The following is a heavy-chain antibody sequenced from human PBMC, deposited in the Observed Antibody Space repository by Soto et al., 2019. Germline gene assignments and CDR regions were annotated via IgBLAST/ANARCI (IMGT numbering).Heavy chain of an antibody. CDR3: TRIFSDAFDI. CDR1: WVTFSGSA. Sequence: GGSLRLSWAASWVTFSGSAIHWVRQASGKGLEWVARIRSKGNNYATAYAASVKGRFTISRDDSKNTAYLQLNSLKTEDTAIYYCTRIFSDAFDIWGQGTMVTVSS. CDR2: IRSKGNNYAT. D-gene: IGHD3-9*01. J-gene: IGHJ3*02. V-gene: IGHV3-73*01.